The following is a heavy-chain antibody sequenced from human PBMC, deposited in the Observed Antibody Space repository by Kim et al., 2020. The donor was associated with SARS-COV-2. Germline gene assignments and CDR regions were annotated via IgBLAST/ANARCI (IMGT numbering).Heavy chain of an antibody. CDR2: IYYSGST. CDR3: ASYSYYDILTGYYFDY. CDR1: GGSISSSSYY. Sequence: SETLSLTCTVSGGSISSSSYYWGWIRQPPGKGLEWIGSIYYSGSTYYNPSLKSRVTISVDTSKNQFSLKLSSVTAADTAVYYCASYSYYDILTGYYFDYWGQGTLVTVSS. D-gene: IGHD3-9*01. J-gene: IGHJ4*02. V-gene: IGHV4-39*01.